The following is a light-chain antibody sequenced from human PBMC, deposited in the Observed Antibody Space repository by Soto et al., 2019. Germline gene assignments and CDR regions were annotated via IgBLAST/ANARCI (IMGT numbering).Light chain of an antibody. J-gene: IGKJ2*02. CDR2: AAS. Sequence: DIQLTQSPSSLSASVGDRVTITCRASPSISTYLNWYQQMPGKAPKLLIYAASTLQSGVPSRFSGGGSGTDFPLTISSLPPEDFATYFGHQGYSNPRTFGQGTKLEI. CDR1: PSISTY. V-gene: IGKV1-39*01. CDR3: HQGYSNPRT.